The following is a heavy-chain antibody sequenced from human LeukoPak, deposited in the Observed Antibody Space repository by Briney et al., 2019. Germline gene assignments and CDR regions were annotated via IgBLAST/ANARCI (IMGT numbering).Heavy chain of an antibody. CDR1: GYTFTGYY. CDR3: ARGGNYYDSSGFDY. CDR2: INPNSGGT. D-gene: IGHD3-22*01. V-gene: IGHV1-2*02. Sequence: GASVKVSCKASGYTFTGYYMHWVRQAPGQGLEWMGWINPNSGGTNYAQKFQGRVTMTRDTSISTTYMELSRLRSDDTAVYYCARGGNYYDSSGFDYWGQGTLVTVSS. J-gene: IGHJ4*02.